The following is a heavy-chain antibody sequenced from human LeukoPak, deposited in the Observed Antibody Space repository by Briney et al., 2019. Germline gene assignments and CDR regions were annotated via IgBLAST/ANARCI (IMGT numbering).Heavy chain of an antibody. CDR1: GFTFSSYA. CDR3: AKEGRKTGNTYGYEYDC. Sequence: GGSLRLSCAASGFTFSSYAMSWVRQAPGKGLEWVSAVSSSGGSTNYADYVKGQFTISRDNSKNTVYLHMNNLRAEDTAVYYCAKEGRKTGNTYGYEYDCWGQGALVTVSS. CDR2: VSSSGGST. J-gene: IGHJ4*02. D-gene: IGHD5-18*01. V-gene: IGHV3-23*01.